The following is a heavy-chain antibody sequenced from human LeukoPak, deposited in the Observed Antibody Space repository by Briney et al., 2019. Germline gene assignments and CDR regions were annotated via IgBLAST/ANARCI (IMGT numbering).Heavy chain of an antibody. Sequence: PSQTLSLTCTVSGGSISSGDYYWRWIRQPPGKGLEWIGYIYYSGSTYYNPSLKSRVTISVDTSKNQFSLKLSSVTAADTAVYYCARWYYYDSSGYSDAFDIWGQGTMVTVSS. D-gene: IGHD3-22*01. V-gene: IGHV4-30-4*01. CDR2: IYYSGST. CDR1: GGSISSGDYY. CDR3: ARWYYYDSSGYSDAFDI. J-gene: IGHJ3*02.